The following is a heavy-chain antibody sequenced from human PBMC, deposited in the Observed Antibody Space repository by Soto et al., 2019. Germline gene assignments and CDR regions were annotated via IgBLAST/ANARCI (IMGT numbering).Heavy chain of an antibody. CDR2: ISAYNGNT. Sequence: QVQLVQSGAEVKKPGASVKVSCKASGYTFTSYGISWVRQAPGQGLEWMGWISAYNGNTNYAQKLQGRVTMTTDTYTSTAYMELRSLRSDDTAVYYCARDGDSSSSFLSKNRNGVLYYYYYMDVWGKGTTVTVSS. CDR1: GYTFTSYG. CDR3: ARDGDSSSSFLSKNRNGVLYYYYYMDV. D-gene: IGHD6-6*01. V-gene: IGHV1-18*01. J-gene: IGHJ6*03.